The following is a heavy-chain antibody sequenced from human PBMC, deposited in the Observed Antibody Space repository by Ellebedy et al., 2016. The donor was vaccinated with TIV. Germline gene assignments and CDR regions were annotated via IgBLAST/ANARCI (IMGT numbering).Heavy chain of an antibody. V-gene: IGHV1-24*01. J-gene: IGHJ4*02. Sequence: ASVKVSXXVSGYTLTELSMHWVRQAPGKGLEWMGGFDPEDGETIYAQKFQGRVTMTEDTSTDTAYMELSSLRSDDTAVYYCARDRTTGGNYYDFDYWGQGTLVTVSS. CDR2: FDPEDGET. D-gene: IGHD3-22*01. CDR1: GYTLTELS. CDR3: ARDRTTGGNYYDFDY.